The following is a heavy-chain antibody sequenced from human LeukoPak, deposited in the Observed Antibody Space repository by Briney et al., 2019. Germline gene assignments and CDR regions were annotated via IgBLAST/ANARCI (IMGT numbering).Heavy chain of an antibody. J-gene: IGHJ4*02. CDR3: ARDLGDYGGNSFGY. CDR2: IWYDGSNK. Sequence: GGSLRLSCAASGFTFSSYAMHWVRQAPGKGLEWVAVIWYDGSNKYYADSVKGRFTISRDNSKNTLYLQMNSLRAEDTAVYYCARDLGDYGGNSFGYWGQGALVTVSS. V-gene: IGHV3-33*08. CDR1: GFTFSSYA. D-gene: IGHD4-23*01.